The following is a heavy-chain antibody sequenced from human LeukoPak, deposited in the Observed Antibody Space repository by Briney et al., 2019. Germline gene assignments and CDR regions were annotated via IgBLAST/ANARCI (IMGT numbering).Heavy chain of an antibody. CDR2: IYYSGST. V-gene: IGHV4-59*01. CDR3: AGYCSSTSCYPRGAFDI. J-gene: IGHJ3*02. D-gene: IGHD2-2*01. CDR1: GGSISSYY. Sequence: PSETLSLTCTVSGGSISSYYWSWIRQPPGKGLEWIGYIYYSGSTNYNPSLKSRVTISVDTSKNQFSLKLSSVTAADTAVYYCAGYCSSTSCYPRGAFDIWGQGTMVTVSS.